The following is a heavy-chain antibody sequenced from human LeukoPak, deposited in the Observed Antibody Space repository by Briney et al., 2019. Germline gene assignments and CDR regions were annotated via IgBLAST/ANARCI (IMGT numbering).Heavy chain of an antibody. Sequence: GSLRLSCAASGFTFSSYAMTWVRQAPGKGLDWVSTISGSGGTTYYADSVKGRFTVSRDNSENTLYLHMNSLRAEDTAIYYCARTITMIVGDFGYWGQGTLVTVSS. V-gene: IGHV3-23*01. CDR2: ISGSGGTT. D-gene: IGHD3-22*01. CDR1: GFTFSSYA. J-gene: IGHJ4*02. CDR3: ARTITMIVGDFGY.